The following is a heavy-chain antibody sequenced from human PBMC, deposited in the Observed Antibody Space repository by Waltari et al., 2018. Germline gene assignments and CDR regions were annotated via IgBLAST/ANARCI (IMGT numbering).Heavy chain of an antibody. V-gene: IGHV4-34*01. CDR3: ARGRAGVFMITFGGVIAPFDI. Sequence: QVQLQQWGAGLLKPSETLSLTCAVYGGSFSGYYWSWISQPPGKGLEWIGEINHSGSTNYNPSLKSRVTISVDTSKNQFSLKLSSVTAADTAVYYWARGRAGVFMITFGGVIAPFDIGGQGTMVTVSS. D-gene: IGHD3-16*02. CDR1: GGSFSGYY. J-gene: IGHJ3*02. CDR2: INHSGST.